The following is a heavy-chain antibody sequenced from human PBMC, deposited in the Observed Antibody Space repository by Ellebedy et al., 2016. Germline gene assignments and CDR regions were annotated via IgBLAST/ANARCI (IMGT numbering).Heavy chain of an antibody. CDR3: AGADHYYDTRMGAFEI. CDR1: GASISTYY. V-gene: IGHV4-59*13. D-gene: IGHD3-22*01. CDR2: IYYSGNT. Sequence: SETLSLXXTVSGASISTYYWSWFRQSPGRGLEWIGYIYYSGNTKNNPSFRGRVTISIDTSKSQFSLKLSSVTAADTAVYYCAGADHYYDTRMGAFEIWGQGTMVTVSS. J-gene: IGHJ3*02.